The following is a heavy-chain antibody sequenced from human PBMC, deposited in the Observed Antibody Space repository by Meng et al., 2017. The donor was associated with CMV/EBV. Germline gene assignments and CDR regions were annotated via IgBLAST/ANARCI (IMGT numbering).Heavy chain of an antibody. Sequence: QVQLQESGPGRVRPSQTLSLTCTVSGGSISSGDYYWSWFRQPPGKGLEWIGYIYYSGSTYYNPSLKSRVTISVDTSKNQFSLKLSSVTAADTAVYYCARVGRTSCYDYWGQGTLVTVSS. J-gene: IGHJ4*02. CDR1: GGSISSGDYY. D-gene: IGHD2-2*01. V-gene: IGHV4-30-4*08. CDR2: IYYSGST. CDR3: ARVGRTSCYDY.